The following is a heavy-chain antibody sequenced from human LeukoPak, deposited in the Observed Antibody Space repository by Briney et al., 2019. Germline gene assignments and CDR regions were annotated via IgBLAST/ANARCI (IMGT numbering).Heavy chain of an antibody. Sequence: PSETLSLTCSVSGDSITTYYWTWIRQPAGKGLEWLGRVFHSGNSNYNPSVKSRLSMSVDTSKNQVSLRLTSVTAADTALYYCARVSGYCSGGRCYWGQWFDPWGQGILVTVSS. CDR1: GDSITTYY. V-gene: IGHV4-4*07. D-gene: IGHD2-15*01. CDR3: ARVSGYCSGGRCYWGQWFDP. J-gene: IGHJ5*02. CDR2: VFHSGNS.